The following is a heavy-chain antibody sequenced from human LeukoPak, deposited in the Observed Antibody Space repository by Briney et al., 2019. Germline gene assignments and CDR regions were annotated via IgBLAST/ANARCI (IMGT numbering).Heavy chain of an antibody. CDR3: AGAVSGSGTYKDYYYGMDV. J-gene: IGHJ6*02. Sequence: PGGSLRLPCAASGFTFNSYSMNWVRQAPGKGLEWVSYITGSSGTIFYADSVRGRFTISRDNANKSLYLQMNSLRDEDTAVYYCAGAVSGSGTYKDYYYGMDVWGQGTTVTVSS. CDR2: ITGSSGTI. CDR1: GFTFNSYS. D-gene: IGHD3-10*01. V-gene: IGHV3-48*02.